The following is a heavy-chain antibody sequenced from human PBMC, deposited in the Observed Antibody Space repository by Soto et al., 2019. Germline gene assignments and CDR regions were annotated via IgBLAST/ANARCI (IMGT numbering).Heavy chain of an antibody. D-gene: IGHD3-22*01. CDR2: IKEDGRER. V-gene: IGHV3-7*03. J-gene: IGHJ4*02. CDR3: ARAQRVGYHDEGYYFAD. CDR1: GFTFSSNW. Sequence: EVQLVESGGGLVQPGGSLTLSCAASGFTFSSNWMTWVRQAPGKGLEWVANIKEDGRERYYVDSVKGRFTVSRDNDKNLLSLQRSSLRAEDTAVYYCARAQRVGYHDEGYYFADWGQGILVTVSS.